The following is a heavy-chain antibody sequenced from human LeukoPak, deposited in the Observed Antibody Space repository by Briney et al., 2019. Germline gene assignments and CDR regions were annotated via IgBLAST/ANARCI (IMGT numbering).Heavy chain of an antibody. CDR3: AREDSSGWSRTFDY. Sequence: GGSLRLSCAASGFTFSSYSMNWVRQAPGKGLEWVSSISSSSSYIYYADSVKGRFTISRDNAKNSLYLQMNSLRAEDTAVYYCAREDSSGWSRTFDYWGQGTLVTVS. D-gene: IGHD6-19*01. CDR2: ISSSSSYI. V-gene: IGHV3-21*01. J-gene: IGHJ4*02. CDR1: GFTFSSYS.